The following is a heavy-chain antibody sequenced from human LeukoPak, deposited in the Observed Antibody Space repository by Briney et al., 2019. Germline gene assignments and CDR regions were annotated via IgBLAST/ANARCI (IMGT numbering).Heavy chain of an antibody. CDR1: GFTFSSYA. D-gene: IGHD6-6*01. CDR2: ISYDGSNK. CDR3: ARGPNSNWSGLDF. J-gene: IGHJ4*02. V-gene: IGHV3-30*04. Sequence: GGSLRLSCAASGFTFSSYAMHWVRQAPGKGLEWVAVISYDGSNKYYADSVKGRFTVSRDNAKNTLYLQVNNLRAEDTAVYYCARGPNSNWSGLDFWGQGTLLTVSS.